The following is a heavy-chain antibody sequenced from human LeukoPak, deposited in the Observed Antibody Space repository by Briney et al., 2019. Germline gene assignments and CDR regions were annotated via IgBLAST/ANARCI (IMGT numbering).Heavy chain of an antibody. V-gene: IGHV3-21*01. J-gene: IGHJ4*02. Sequence: GGSLRLSCAASGFTFSAYNMNWVRRTPGKGLEWVSSITTSSSYIFYADSVRGRFTISRDNAENSLYLQMNSLRAEDTAVYYCARDRSLGGYGSPEGPYFDYWGQGTLVTVSS. CDR2: ITTSSSYI. CDR1: GFTFSAYN. D-gene: IGHD5-12*01. CDR3: ARDRSLGGYGSPEGPYFDY.